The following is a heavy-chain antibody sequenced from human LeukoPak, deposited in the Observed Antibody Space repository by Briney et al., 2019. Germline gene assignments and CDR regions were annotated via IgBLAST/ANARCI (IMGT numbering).Heavy chain of an antibody. V-gene: IGHV5-51*01. D-gene: IGHD4-11*01. CDR3: ARLDYSKIDY. CDR1: GYSFNSYW. Sequence: GESLNISCKGSGYSFNSYWIVWVRQMTGKGLEWMVIIYPGDSDTRYSPSFQGQVTISADKSISTAYLQWSSLKASDTAMYYCARLDYSKIDYWGQGTLVTVSS. CDR2: IYPGDSDT. J-gene: IGHJ4*02.